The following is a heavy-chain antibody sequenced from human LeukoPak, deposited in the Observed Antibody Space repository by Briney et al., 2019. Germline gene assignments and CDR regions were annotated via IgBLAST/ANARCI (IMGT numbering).Heavy chain of an antibody. CDR2: IYYSGTT. CDR3: ARSTAPNAFDI. D-gene: IGHD2-8*02. V-gene: IGHV4-39*07. CDR1: GGSISSSSYY. Sequence: PSETLSLTCTVSGGSISSSSYYWGWIRQPPGKGLEWIGTIYYSGTTYYNPSLKSRVTISVDTSKNQFSLKLSSVTAADTAVYFCARSTAPNAFDIWGQGTMVTVSS. J-gene: IGHJ3*02.